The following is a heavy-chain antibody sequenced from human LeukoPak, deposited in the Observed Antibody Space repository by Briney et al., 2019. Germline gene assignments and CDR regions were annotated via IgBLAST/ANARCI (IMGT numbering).Heavy chain of an antibody. CDR3: ARVDMATNHLDY. D-gene: IGHD5-24*01. V-gene: IGHV3-66*01. CDR2: IYTGGRT. CDR1: GLTAITDY. Sequence: GRSLRLSCVASGLTAITDYMSWVGEAPGKGLEAVSVIYTGGRTYNADSVKGRFTISRDSSENTLYLQMNSLRVEDTAMYYCARVDMATNHLDYWGQGTLVTVSS. J-gene: IGHJ4*02.